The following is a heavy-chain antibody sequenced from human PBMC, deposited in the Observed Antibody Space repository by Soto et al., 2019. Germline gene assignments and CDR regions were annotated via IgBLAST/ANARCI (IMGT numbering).Heavy chain of an antibody. Sequence: PGGSLRLSCAASGFTFSSYSMNWVRQAPGKGLEWVSYVSSSSSTIYYADSVKGRFTIPRDNAKNSLYLQMNSLRAEDTAVYYCARDQYVDTAMAPTFDYWGQGTLVTVSS. CDR3: ARDQYVDTAMAPTFDY. CDR1: GFTFSSYS. D-gene: IGHD5-18*01. J-gene: IGHJ4*02. V-gene: IGHV3-48*01. CDR2: VSSSSSTI.